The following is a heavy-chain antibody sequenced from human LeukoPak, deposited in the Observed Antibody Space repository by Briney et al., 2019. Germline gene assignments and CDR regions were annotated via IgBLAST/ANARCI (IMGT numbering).Heavy chain of an antibody. V-gene: IGHV3-23*01. CDR1: GFTFSSYA. CDR3: TKNWSADY. J-gene: IGHJ4*02. CDR2: ISDDGDT. Sequence: PGGSLRLSCAASGFTFSSYAMAWVRQAPGKGLEWVSAISDDGDTKYADSVKGRFTSSRDNSKNTLYLQMNNLRAEDTAIYYCTKNWSADYWGQGTLVTVSS.